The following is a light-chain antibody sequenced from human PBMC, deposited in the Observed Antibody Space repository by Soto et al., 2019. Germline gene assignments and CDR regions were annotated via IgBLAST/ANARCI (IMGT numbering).Light chain of an antibody. CDR2: GIF. V-gene: IGKV3-20*01. CDR3: QHYDGSPRT. CDR1: QSVNNDY. Sequence: ETGLTQCPATVSLSPGERATLYCRTGQSVNNDYLAWYQQKPGQAPRLLVYGIFNRATGVPARFSGSGSGTDFTLTISGLEPEDSAVYDCQHYDGSPRTFGQGTKVEIK. J-gene: IGKJ2*01.